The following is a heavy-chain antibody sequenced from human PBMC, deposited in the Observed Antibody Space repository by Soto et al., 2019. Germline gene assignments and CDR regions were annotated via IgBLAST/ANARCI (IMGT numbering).Heavy chain of an antibody. CDR1: GFTFSPYG. J-gene: IGHJ4*02. Sequence: EVQLVESGGGLAHSGGSLRLSCVASGFTFSPYGMNWVRQAPGKGLEWVSYISSSGSIIYYADSVRGRFTVSRDNAKSTLYLEMDGLRDKDTAVYYCARDRSTILGVVTPIVYWGQGTLVTVSS. V-gene: IGHV3-48*02. CDR2: ISSSGSII. CDR3: ARDRSTILGVVTPIVY. D-gene: IGHD3-3*01.